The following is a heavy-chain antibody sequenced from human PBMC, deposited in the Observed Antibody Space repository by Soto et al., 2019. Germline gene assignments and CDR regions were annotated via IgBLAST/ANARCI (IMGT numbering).Heavy chain of an antibody. CDR2: IYYSGST. J-gene: IGHJ6*02. Sequence: QVQLQESGPGLVKPSQTLSLTCTVSGGSISSGGYYWSWIRQHPGKGLEWIGYIYYSGSTYYNPSLKSRATISVNTSKNQFSLKLSSVTAADTAVYYCARGGYCSSTSCNYGMDVWGQGTTVTVSS. V-gene: IGHV4-31*03. CDR3: ARGGYCSSTSCNYGMDV. CDR1: GGSISSGGYY. D-gene: IGHD2-2*01.